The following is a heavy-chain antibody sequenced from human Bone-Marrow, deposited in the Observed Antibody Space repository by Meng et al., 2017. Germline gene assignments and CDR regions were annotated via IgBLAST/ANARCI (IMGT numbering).Heavy chain of an antibody. D-gene: IGHD3-9*01. CDR1: GFTFSSYA. CDR2: ISGSGGGT. V-gene: IGHV3-23*01. J-gene: IGHJ4*02. Sequence: GESLKISCAASGFTFSSYARSWVRQARGKGLERNSAISGSGGGTYYADTVKGRFTISRDNSRNTLYLQMNSLRAEDTAVYYCAKFGDILTGYINYFDYWGQGTLVTVSS. CDR3: AKFGDILTGYINYFDY.